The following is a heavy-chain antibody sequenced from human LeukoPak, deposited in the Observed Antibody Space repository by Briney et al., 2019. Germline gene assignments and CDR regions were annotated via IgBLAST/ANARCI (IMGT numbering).Heavy chain of an antibody. CDR1: GYSISSGYY. CDR3: AREELGGMMDY. CDR2: IYHSGST. V-gene: IGHV4-38-2*02. D-gene: IGHD2-15*01. Sequence: SETLSLTCTVSGYSISSGYYWGWIRQPPGKGLEWIGSIYHSGSTYYNPPLKSRVTISVDTSKNQFSLKLSSVTAADTAVYYCAREELGGMMDYWGQGTLVTVSS. J-gene: IGHJ4*02.